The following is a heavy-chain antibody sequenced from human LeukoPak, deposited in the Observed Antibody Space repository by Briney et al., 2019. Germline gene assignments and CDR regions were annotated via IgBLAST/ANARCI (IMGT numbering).Heavy chain of an antibody. CDR1: GFTFSDYW. Sequence: PGGSLRLSCAASGFTFSDYWMAWVRQAPGKGLEWMANIKQDGSQTYYVDSVKGRFTISRNNAKNSLYLQMNSVRAEDTALYYCARKGLPDYWGQGTLVTVPS. CDR3: ARKGLPDY. CDR2: IKQDGSQT. V-gene: IGHV3-7*01. J-gene: IGHJ4*02.